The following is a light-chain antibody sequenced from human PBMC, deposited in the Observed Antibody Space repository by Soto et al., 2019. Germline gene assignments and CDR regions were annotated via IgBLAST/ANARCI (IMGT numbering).Light chain of an antibody. CDR2: GAS. CDR1: QSVSSN. Sequence: EIVMTQSPATLSVSPGERATLSCRASQSVSSNLAWYQQKPGQAPRLLIYGASTRATGIPARFSGSGSGTDFTLTISCLQSEDFATYYCQQYYSYPRPFGQGTKVDIK. V-gene: IGKV3-15*01. J-gene: IGKJ1*01. CDR3: QQYYSYPRP.